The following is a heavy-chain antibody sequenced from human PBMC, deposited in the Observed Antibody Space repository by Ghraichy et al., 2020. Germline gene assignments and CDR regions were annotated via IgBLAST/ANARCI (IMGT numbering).Heavy chain of an antibody. D-gene: IGHD6-6*01. J-gene: IGHJ4*02. V-gene: IGHV4-34*01. Sequence: SETLSLTCAVYGGSFSGYYWSWIRQPPGKGLEWIGEINHSGSTNYNPSLKSRVTISVDTSKNQFSLKLSSVTAADTAVYYCARGVLNIAARPGYFDYWGQGTLVTVSS. CDR1: GGSFSGYY. CDR3: ARGVLNIAARPGYFDY. CDR2: INHSGST.